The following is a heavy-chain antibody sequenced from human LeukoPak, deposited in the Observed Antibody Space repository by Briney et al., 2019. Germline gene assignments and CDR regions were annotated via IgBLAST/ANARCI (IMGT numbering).Heavy chain of an antibody. CDR2: FDPEDGET. CDR3: VTFTYDSSGYSFEVADY. V-gene: IGHV1-24*01. J-gene: IGHJ4*02. D-gene: IGHD3-22*01. Sequence: GASVKVSCKVSRYTLTELSMHWVRQAPGKGLEWMGGFDPEDGETIYAQKFQGRVTMTEDTSTDTAYMELSSLRSEDTAVYYCVTFTYDSSGYSFEVADYWGQGTLVTVSS. CDR1: RYTLTELS.